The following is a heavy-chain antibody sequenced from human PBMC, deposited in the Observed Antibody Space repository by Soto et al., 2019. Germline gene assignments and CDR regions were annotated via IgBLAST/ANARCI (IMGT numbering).Heavy chain of an antibody. CDR2: INPSGGST. D-gene: IGHD5-18*01. V-gene: IGHV1-46*01. CDR3: AREPNESYYFDY. CDR1: GYTFTSYY. Sequence: ASVKVSCKASGYTFTSYYMHWVRQAPGQGLEWMGIINPSGGSTSYAQKFQGRVTVTRDTSTSTVYMELSSLTSEDTAVYYCAREPNESYYFDYWGQGTLVTVSS. J-gene: IGHJ4*02.